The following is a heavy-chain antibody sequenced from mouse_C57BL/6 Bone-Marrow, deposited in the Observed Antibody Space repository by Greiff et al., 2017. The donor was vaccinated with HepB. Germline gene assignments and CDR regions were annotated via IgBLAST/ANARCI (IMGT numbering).Heavy chain of an antibody. CDR2: ISSGGSYT. Sequence: EVQLVESGGDLVKPGGSLKLSCAASGFTFSSYGMSWVRQTPDKRLEWVATISSGGSYTYYPDSVKGRFTISRDNAKNTLYLQMSSLKSEDTAMYYCARGRDYDYDVFADWGQGTLVTVSA. CDR3: ARGRDYDYDVFAD. J-gene: IGHJ3*01. D-gene: IGHD2-4*01. V-gene: IGHV5-6*01. CDR1: GFTFSSYG.